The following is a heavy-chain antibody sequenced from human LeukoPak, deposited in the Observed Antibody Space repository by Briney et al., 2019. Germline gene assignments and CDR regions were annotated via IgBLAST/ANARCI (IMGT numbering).Heavy chain of an antibody. J-gene: IGHJ5*02. CDR2: ISAYNGNT. V-gene: IGHV1-18*01. Sequence: ASVKVSCKASGYTFPSYGISWVRQAPGQGLERMGWISAYNGNTNYAQKLQGRVTMTTDTSTSTAYMELRSLRSDDTAVYYCARLSDKGLNCSGGSCYPNWFDPWGQGTLVTVSS. CDR3: ARLSDKGLNCSGGSCYPNWFDP. D-gene: IGHD2-15*01. CDR1: GYTFPSYG.